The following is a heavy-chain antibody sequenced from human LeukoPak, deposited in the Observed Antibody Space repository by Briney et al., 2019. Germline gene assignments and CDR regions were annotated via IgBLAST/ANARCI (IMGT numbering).Heavy chain of an antibody. CDR3: ARGGGDTMVRGVIWNY. V-gene: IGHV4-30-4*01. CDR2: IYYSGGT. Sequence: SETLSLTCTVSGGSISSGDYYWSWIRQPPGKGLECIGYIYYSGGTYYNPSLKSRVTISVDTSKNQFSLKLSSVTAADTAVYYCARGGGDTMVRGVIWNYWGQGTLVTVSS. CDR1: GGSISSGDYY. D-gene: IGHD3-10*01. J-gene: IGHJ4*02.